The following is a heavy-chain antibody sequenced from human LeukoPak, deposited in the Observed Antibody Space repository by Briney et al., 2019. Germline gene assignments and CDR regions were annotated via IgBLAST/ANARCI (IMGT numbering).Heavy chain of an antibody. V-gene: IGHV3-23*01. Sequence: GGSLRLSCAVSGITLSNYGMTWVRQAPGKGMGWDAGLSGSGGSTNYADSVKGRFTISRDNAKNTLYLQMNSLRAEDTAVYFCAKRGVVIRVILVGFHKEAYYFDSWGQGVLVTVSS. CDR2: LSGSGGST. CDR3: AKRGVVIRVILVGFHKEAYYFDS. D-gene: IGHD3-22*01. CDR1: GITLSNYG. J-gene: IGHJ4*02.